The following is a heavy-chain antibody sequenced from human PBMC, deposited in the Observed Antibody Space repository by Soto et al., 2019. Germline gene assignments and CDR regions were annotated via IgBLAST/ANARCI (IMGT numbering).Heavy chain of an antibody. D-gene: IGHD5-12*01. J-gene: IGHJ6*02. CDR3: ARDGDIQGGPPPKNFAMDV. CDR1: GFTFRNFG. V-gene: IGHV3-33*08. Sequence: QVRLVESGGGVVQPGRSLRLSCSASGFTFRNFGFHWVRQAPDKGLEWVALIWYDGSNKYYAESPKGRVSISRDNSKNTLYLEMKSLRFEDTGVYYCARDGDIQGGPPPKNFAMDVWGQGTTVTVSS. CDR2: IWYDGSNK.